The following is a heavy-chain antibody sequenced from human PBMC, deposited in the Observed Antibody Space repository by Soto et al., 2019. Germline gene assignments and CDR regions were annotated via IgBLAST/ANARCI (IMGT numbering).Heavy chain of an antibody. CDR3: AKRSSRSRTWSSSHYFDY. D-gene: IGHD1-7*01. CDR1: GFTFSSYA. CDR2: ISGSGGST. Sequence: GGSLRLSCAASGFTFSSYAMSWVRQAPGKGLEWVSAISGSGGSTYYADSVKGRFTISRDNSKNTLYLQMNSLRAEDTAVYYCAKRSSRSRTWSSSHYFDYWGQGTLVTVSS. V-gene: IGHV3-23*01. J-gene: IGHJ4*02.